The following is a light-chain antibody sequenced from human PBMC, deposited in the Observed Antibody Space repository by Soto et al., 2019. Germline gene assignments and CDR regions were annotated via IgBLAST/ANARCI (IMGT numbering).Light chain of an antibody. CDR3: NSYTSNNTYV. V-gene: IGLV2-14*03. Sequence: QSVLTQPASVSGSPGQAITISCSGTSSDVGAFNYVSWYQQHPGKAPKLMIYDVSNRPSGVSNRFSGSKSGNTASLTISGLRAEDEADYYCNSYTSNNTYVFGTETKLTVL. CDR1: SSDVGAFNY. J-gene: IGLJ1*01. CDR2: DVS.